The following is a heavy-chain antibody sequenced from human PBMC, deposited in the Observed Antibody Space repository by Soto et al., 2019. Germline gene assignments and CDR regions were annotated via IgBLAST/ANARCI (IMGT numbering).Heavy chain of an antibody. CDR2: IIPILGIA. D-gene: IGHD5-12*01. J-gene: IGHJ6*02. CDR3: ARDIVATITVLYYYYGMDV. V-gene: IGHV1-69*08. Sequence: QVQLVQSGAEVKKPGSSVKVSCKASGGTFSSYTISWVRQAPGQGLEWMGRIIPILGIANYAQKFQGRVTITADKSTSTAYMELSSLRSEDTAVYYCARDIVATITVLYYYYGMDVWGQGTTVTVSS. CDR1: GGTFSSYT.